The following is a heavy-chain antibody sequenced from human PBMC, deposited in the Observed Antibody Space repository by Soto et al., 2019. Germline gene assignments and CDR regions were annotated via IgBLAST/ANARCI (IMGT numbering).Heavy chain of an antibody. D-gene: IGHD2-2*01. CDR1: GGSIINYY. Sequence: QVQLQESGPGLVKPSETLSLTCTVSGGSIINYYWSWIRQPPGMGLEWIGYIHHSGDTTSDPSLKSRVTISIDTPKNQLSLRLSSVTAADTAVYYCARYCVSAKCLDYWGQGTLVTVSS. CDR2: IHHSGDT. CDR3: ARYCVSAKCLDY. J-gene: IGHJ4*02. V-gene: IGHV4-59*03.